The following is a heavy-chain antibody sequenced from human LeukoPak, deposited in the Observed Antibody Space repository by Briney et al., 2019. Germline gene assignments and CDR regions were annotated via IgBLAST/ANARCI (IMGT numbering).Heavy chain of an antibody. CDR1: EFTVSRNY. CDR3: ATFDY. CDR2: IFSNGDT. Sequence: GGSLRLSCTASEFTVSRNYMLWVRQAPGKGLEWVSLIFSNGDTHYADSVKGRFTISRDTSKNTLYLQMNSLRVEDTAVYYCATFDYWGQGTLVTVSS. J-gene: IGHJ4*02. V-gene: IGHV3-53*01.